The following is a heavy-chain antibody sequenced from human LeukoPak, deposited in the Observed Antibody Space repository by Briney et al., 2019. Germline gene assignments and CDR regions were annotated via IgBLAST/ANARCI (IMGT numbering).Heavy chain of an antibody. Sequence: PSETLSLTCDVYGASFTGYYWSWIRQSPGKGLEWIGEMNQRGSMNYNPSLTSRVTISVDTSKNQFSLKLSSVTAADTAVYYCARQAKQWLVGDRDYYYYMDVLGKGTTVTISS. V-gene: IGHV4-34*01. D-gene: IGHD6-19*01. CDR3: ARQAKQWLVGDRDYYYYMDV. CDR1: GASFTGYY. CDR2: MNQRGSM. J-gene: IGHJ6*03.